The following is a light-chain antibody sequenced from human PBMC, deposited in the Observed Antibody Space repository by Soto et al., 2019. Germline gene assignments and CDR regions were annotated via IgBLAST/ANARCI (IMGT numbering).Light chain of an antibody. CDR3: QVWDSSSDHVL. Sequence: SYELTQPPSVSVAPGQTARITCGGNNIRSKSVHWYQQQPGQAPVLVVYEDIDRPSGIPERFSGSNSGNTATLTISRVEAGDEADYSCQVWDSSSDHVLFGGGTKLTVL. CDR1: NIRSKS. CDR2: EDI. V-gene: IGLV3-21*02. J-gene: IGLJ2*01.